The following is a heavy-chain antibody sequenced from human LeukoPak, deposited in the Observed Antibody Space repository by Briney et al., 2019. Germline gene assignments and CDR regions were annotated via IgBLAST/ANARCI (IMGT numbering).Heavy chain of an antibody. D-gene: IGHD3-9*01. CDR1: GFTFSSYA. CDR3: AKGGLRYFDWLLIFDY. Sequence: GGSLRLSCAVSGFTFSSYAMSWVRQAPGKGLEWVSAISGSGGSTYYADSVKGRFTISRDNSKNTLYLQMNSLRAEDTAVYYCAKGGLRYFDWLLIFDYWGQGTLVTVSS. V-gene: IGHV3-23*01. CDR2: ISGSGGST. J-gene: IGHJ4*02.